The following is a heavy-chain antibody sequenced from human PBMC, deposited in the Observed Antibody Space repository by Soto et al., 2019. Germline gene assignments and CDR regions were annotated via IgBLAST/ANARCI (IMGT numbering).Heavy chain of an antibody. Sequence: GGSLRLSCAASGFTFLIYSMNWVRQAPGKGLAWVSSISSSSSYIYYEDSVKSRFTISRDNAKNTLYLQMNSLRAEDTAVYYCARVYGPTHHYGMDVWGQGTTVTVSS. J-gene: IGHJ6*02. CDR2: ISSSSSYI. V-gene: IGHV3-21*01. CDR1: GFTFLIYS. D-gene: IGHD3-10*01. CDR3: ARVYGPTHHYGMDV.